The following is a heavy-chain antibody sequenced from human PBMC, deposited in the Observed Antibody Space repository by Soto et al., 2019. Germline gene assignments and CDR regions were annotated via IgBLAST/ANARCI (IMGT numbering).Heavy chain of an antibody. CDR2: INQXNGNK. CDR1: GYTFTSYA. D-gene: IGHD5-12*01. J-gene: IGHJ4*02. Sequence: XSVKVSCKASGYTFTSYAMHWVRQAPGQXFEWMGWINQXNGNKXHTQQFKGTVXXTRDTSAXXDYMELRSMRSENTVVYYCARDLVPGYNGFSNYWGQETLVTVSS. V-gene: IGHV1-3*01. CDR3: ARDLVPGYNGFSNY.